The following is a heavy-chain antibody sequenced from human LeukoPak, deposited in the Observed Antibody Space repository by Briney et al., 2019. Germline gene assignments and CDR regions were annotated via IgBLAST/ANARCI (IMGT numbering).Heavy chain of an antibody. CDR1: GGSFSGYY. CDR2: INHSGST. V-gene: IGHV4-34*01. CDR3: ARGPRARYCSGGSCSDIFDY. J-gene: IGHJ4*02. D-gene: IGHD2-15*01. Sequence: SETLSLTCAVYGGSFSGYYWRWIRQPPGKGLEWIGEINHSGSTNYNPSLKSRVTISVDTSKNQFSLKLSSVTAADTAVYYCARGPRARYCSGGSCSDIFDYWGQGTLVTVSS.